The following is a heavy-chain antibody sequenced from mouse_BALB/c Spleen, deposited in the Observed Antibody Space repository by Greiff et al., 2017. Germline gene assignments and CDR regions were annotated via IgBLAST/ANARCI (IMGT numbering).Heavy chain of an antibody. CDR3: ARGSTATWAMDY. V-gene: IGHV5-9-4*01. J-gene: IGHJ4*01. Sequence: EVHLVESGGGLVKPGGSLKLSCAASGFTFSSYAMSWVRQSPEKRLEWVAEISSGGSYTYYPDTVTGRFTISRDNAKNTLYLEMSSLRSEDTAMYYCARGSTATWAMDYWGQGTSVTVSS. D-gene: IGHD1-2*01. CDR1: GFTFSSYA. CDR2: ISSGGSYT.